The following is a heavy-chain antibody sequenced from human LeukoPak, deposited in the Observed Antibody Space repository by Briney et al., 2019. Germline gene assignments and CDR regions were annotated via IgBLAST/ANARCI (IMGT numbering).Heavy chain of an antibody. V-gene: IGHV1-2*02. J-gene: IGHJ4*02. CDR1: GYTFTGFY. CDR2: INPNSGDT. D-gene: IGHD3-3*01. CDR3: ARYEMTDY. Sequence: ASVKVSCKASGYTFTGFYVHRVRRAPGQGLEWMGWINPNSGDTNYAQKFQGRVTMTRDMSIRTVYMEMKRLRSDDTAIYYCARYEMTDYWGQGTLVTVSS.